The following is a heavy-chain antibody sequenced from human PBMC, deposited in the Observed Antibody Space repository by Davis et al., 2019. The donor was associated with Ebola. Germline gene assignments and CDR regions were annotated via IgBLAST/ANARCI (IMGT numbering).Heavy chain of an antibody. D-gene: IGHD6-19*01. CDR2: INVGNGDT. V-gene: IGHV1-3*01. J-gene: IGHJ5*02. Sequence: AASATVSRKASGYIFTSYAIHSVRQAPGHGLEWMGWINVGNGDTKYSQKFRDRATITRDTSASTSYRELSSLRFEDTAVFYCARGKTVSGTRGLSWFDPWGPGTLVTVSS. CDR1: GYIFTSYA. CDR3: ARGKTVSGTRGLSWFDP.